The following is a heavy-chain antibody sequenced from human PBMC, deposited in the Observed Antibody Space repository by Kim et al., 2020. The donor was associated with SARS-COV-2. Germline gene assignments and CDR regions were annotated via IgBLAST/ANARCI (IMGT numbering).Heavy chain of an antibody. Sequence: GRFTISRDNSKNTLYLQMNSRRAEDTAVYYCAREGELERPNYYYYYGMDVWGQGTTVTVSS. CDR3: AREGELERPNYYYYYGMDV. J-gene: IGHJ6*02. D-gene: IGHD1-1*01. V-gene: IGHV3-30*01.